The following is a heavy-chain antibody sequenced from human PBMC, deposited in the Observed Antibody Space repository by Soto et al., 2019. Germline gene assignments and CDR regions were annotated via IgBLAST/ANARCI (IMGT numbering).Heavy chain of an antibody. CDR1: GSSFSSYA. CDR2: ISGGGGST. V-gene: IGHV3-23*01. D-gene: IGHD3-16*01. J-gene: IGHJ6*02. Sequence: EVQLLESGGGLVQPGGSLRLSCAASGSSFSSYAMNWVRQAPGKGLEWVSAISGGGGSTFYADAAKGRFTISRDNSKNTLYMEMNSLRVEDTAVYYCAKGGFWVHYGMDVWGQGTTVTVSS. CDR3: AKGGFWVHYGMDV.